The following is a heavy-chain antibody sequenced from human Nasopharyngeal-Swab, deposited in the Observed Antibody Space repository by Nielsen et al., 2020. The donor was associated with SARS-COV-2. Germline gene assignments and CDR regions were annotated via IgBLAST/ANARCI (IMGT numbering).Heavy chain of an antibody. CDR2: ITAANGNT. CDR3: VRDDGRSWLLDK. Sequence: ASVKVSCKASGYTLSNYAMYWVRQAPGQRLEWMGWITAANGNTEYSRKFHDRLTLSSDTSANTAYMDLSGLRSEDTAVYYCVRDDGRSWLLDKWGQGTLVTVSA. CDR1: GYTLSNYA. J-gene: IGHJ4*02. D-gene: IGHD6-13*01. V-gene: IGHV1-3*01.